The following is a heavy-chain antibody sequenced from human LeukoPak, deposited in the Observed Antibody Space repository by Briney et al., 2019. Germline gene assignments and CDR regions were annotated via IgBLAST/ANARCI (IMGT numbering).Heavy chain of an antibody. V-gene: IGHV4-34*01. D-gene: IGHD1-26*01. CDR2: IYYSGST. J-gene: IGHJ4*02. CDR1: GGSFSGYY. CDR3: ARLGYSGSYLGDY. Sequence: PSETLSLTCAVYGGSFSGYYWSWIRQPPGKGLEWIGSIYYSGSTYYNPSLKSRVTISVDTSKNQFSLKLSSVTAADTAVYYCARLGYSGSYLGDYWGQGTLVTVSS.